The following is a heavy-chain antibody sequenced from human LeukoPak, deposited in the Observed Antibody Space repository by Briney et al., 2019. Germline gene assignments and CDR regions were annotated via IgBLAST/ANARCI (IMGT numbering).Heavy chain of an antibody. Sequence: GGSLRLSCAASGFTFSSYGMHWVRQAPGKGLEWVSAISGSGGSTYYADSVKGRFTNSRDNSKNTLYLQMNSLRAEDTAVYYCAKNPGIYCSSTSCYVDYWGQGALVTVSS. CDR1: GFTFSSYG. V-gene: IGHV3-23*01. CDR3: AKNPGIYCSSTSCYVDY. J-gene: IGHJ4*02. D-gene: IGHD2-2*01. CDR2: ISGSGGST.